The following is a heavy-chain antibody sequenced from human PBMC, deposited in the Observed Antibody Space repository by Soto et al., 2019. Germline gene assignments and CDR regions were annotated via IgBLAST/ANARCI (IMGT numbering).Heavy chain of an antibody. CDR2: IIPIFGAA. CDR1: GGTFSSYA. V-gene: IGHV1-69*13. D-gene: IGHD1-26*01. CDR3: AREGLEYTSSGYNWFDP. Sequence: AVKVSCKASGGTFSSYAINWVRQAPGQGLEWMGGIIPIFGAANYAQRFQGRVTITADESTSTAYMELSSLRFEDTAVFYCAREGLEYTSSGYNWFDPWAQGTLVTVSS. J-gene: IGHJ5*02.